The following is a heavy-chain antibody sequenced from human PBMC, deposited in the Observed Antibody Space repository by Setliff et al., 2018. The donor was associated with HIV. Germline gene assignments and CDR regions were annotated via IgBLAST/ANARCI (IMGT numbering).Heavy chain of an antibody. Sequence: SETLSLTCTVSDGSFSSDYWTWIRQTPGQGLEWIGYIYYSGSTKYNPSLTSRVTISVDTSKNHFSLKLTSVTAADTAVYYCARAEMATIVAFDIWGQGTMVTVSS. V-gene: IGHV4-59*01. CDR2: IYYSGST. CDR3: ARAEMATIVAFDI. J-gene: IGHJ3*02. D-gene: IGHD5-12*01. CDR1: DGSFSSDY.